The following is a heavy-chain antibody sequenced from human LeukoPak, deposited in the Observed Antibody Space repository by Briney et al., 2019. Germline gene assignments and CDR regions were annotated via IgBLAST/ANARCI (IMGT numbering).Heavy chain of an antibody. CDR1: GLTFGSSW. CDR3: ARDRGSNCLDY. CDR2: IKHDGSAE. J-gene: IGHJ4*02. V-gene: IGHV3-7*01. Sequence: GGSLRLSCAASGLTFGSSWMTWVRQTPDKGLEWVASIKHDGSAEYYVDSVRGRFTISRDNAKNSVYLQMNSLRAEGTAAYYCARDRGSNCLDYWGQGTLVTVSS. D-gene: IGHD1-1*01.